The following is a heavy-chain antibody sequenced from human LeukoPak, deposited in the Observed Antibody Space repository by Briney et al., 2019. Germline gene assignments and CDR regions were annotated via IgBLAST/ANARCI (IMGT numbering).Heavy chain of an antibody. D-gene: IGHD3-3*01. CDR2: INHSGST. V-gene: IGHV4-34*01. J-gene: IGHJ6*02. Sequence: SETLSLTCAVYGGSFSGYYWSWIRQPPGKGLEWIGEINHSGSTNYSPSLKSRVTISVDTSKNQFSLKLSSVTAADTAVYYCARDRDDFWSGYSAFPYYYYGMDVWGQGTTVTVSS. CDR3: ARDRDDFWSGYSAFPYYYYGMDV. CDR1: GGSFSGYY.